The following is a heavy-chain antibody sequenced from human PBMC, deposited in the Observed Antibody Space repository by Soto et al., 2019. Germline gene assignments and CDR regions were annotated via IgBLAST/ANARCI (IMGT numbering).Heavy chain of an antibody. J-gene: IGHJ6*02. CDR2: ISPYNGRT. CDR3: GRCRTDSYAMDV. V-gene: IGHV1-18*01. Sequence: ASVKVSCKASGYSFTSYGIGWVRQVPGQGPEWMGWISPYNGRTNYAQSVKGRVVMTTDISTNTVYLELRSLRSDGSAIYYCGRCRTDSYAMDVWGQGTKVTVS. CDR1: GYSFTSYG. D-gene: IGHD5-18*01.